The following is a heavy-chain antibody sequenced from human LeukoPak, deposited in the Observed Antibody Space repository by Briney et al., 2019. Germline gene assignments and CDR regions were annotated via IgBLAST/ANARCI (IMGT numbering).Heavy chain of an antibody. CDR1: GCTFRNYW. CDR2: INCEEWST. CDR3: ARSRGAVGTILENWFDP. J-gene: IGHJ5*02. D-gene: IGHD6-13*01. Sequence: PGGALTESCLGSGCTFRNYWMHGVGQPGGKEGVGVSRINCEEWSTNLVDSVKGRFTISRDNAKNTLYLQMNSLRAEDTAVYYCARSRGAVGTILENWFDPWGQGTLVAVSS. V-gene: IGHV3-74*01.